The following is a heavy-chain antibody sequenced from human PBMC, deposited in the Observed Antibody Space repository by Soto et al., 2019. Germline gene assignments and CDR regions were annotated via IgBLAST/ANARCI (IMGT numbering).Heavy chain of an antibody. Sequence: QVQLQESGPGLVKPSQTLSLTCTVSGGSISSGGYYWSCIRQHPGKGLEWIGYIYYSGSTYYNPSLQSRVTIAVATSKNQFSLKLSSVTAADTAVYYCARDSPNYDILTGYKSPVAFDIWGQGTMVTVSS. CDR3: ARDSPNYDILTGYKSPVAFDI. CDR1: GGSISSGGYY. J-gene: IGHJ3*02. CDR2: IYYSGST. V-gene: IGHV4-31*03. D-gene: IGHD3-9*01.